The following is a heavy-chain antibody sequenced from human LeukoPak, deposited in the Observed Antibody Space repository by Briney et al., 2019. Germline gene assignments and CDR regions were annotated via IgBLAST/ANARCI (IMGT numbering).Heavy chain of an antibody. CDR2: MSYDEVNE. J-gene: IGHJ4*02. CDR3: AREATSGWTDY. CDR1: GGSISNYY. V-gene: IGHV3-30-3*01. D-gene: IGHD6-19*01. Sequence: LSLTCTVSGGSISNYYWSWVRQAPGKGLEWVAVMSYDEVNEYYADSVKGRFTISRDSSKNTLYLQMDRLRGEDTAVYYCAREATSGWTDYWGQGTLVTVSS.